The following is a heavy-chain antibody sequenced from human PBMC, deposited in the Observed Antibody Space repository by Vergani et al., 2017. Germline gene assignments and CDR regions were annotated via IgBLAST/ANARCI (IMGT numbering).Heavy chain of an antibody. CDR1: GFDFSSYI. CDR3: ARLSYDTTPYLQGCYDC. J-gene: IGHJ4*02. D-gene: IGHD3-22*01. Sequence: QLVESGGGWVQPGGSLRLSCVVSGFDFSSYIMNWVRQAPGKGLEWVSAISARYPSTYYADSVKGRFTISRDNSKNMLYLQMNSLRAEDTAVYYCARLSYDTTPYLQGCYDCWGQGTLVSVSS. CDR2: ISARYPST. V-gene: IGHV3-23*04.